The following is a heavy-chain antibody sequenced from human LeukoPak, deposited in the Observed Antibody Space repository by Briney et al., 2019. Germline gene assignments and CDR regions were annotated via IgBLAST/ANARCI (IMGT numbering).Heavy chain of an antibody. J-gene: IGHJ4*02. Sequence: ASVKVSCKASGYTFTGYYMHWVRQAPGQGLEWMGWINPNSGGTNYAQKFQGRVTMTRDTSISTAYMELSRLRSEDTAVYYCARAYCSGGSCYVLLDYWGQGTLVTVSS. V-gene: IGHV1-2*02. CDR3: ARAYCSGGSCYVLLDY. CDR1: GYTFTGYY. D-gene: IGHD2-15*01. CDR2: INPNSGGT.